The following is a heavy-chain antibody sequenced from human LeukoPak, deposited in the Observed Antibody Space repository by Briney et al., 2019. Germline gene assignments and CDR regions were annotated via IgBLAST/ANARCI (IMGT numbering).Heavy chain of an antibody. D-gene: IGHD2-15*01. V-gene: IGHV3-23*01. CDR1: GFTFSTYA. CDR3: AKSNYYCSDSCQPDDAFDV. J-gene: IGHJ3*01. CDR2: ISNTAGFT. Sequence: GGSLRLSCAASGFTFSTYAMSWVRQVPGKGLEWVSGISNTAGFTYYADSVMGRFTISRDNSKNTLYLQLNSLRAEDTAVYYCAKSNYYCSDSCQPDDAFDVWGQGTMVTVSS.